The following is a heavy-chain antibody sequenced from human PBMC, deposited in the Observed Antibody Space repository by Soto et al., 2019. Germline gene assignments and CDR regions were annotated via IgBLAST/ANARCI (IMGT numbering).Heavy chain of an antibody. Sequence: ASVKVSCKASGYTFTSYGISWVRQAPGQGLEWMGWISAYNGNTNYAQKLQGRVTMTTDTSTSTAYMELRSLRSDDTAVYYCATRVGDYEGGGWFDPWGQGTLVTVSS. J-gene: IGHJ5*02. CDR3: ATRVGDYEGGGWFDP. CDR1: GYTFTSYG. V-gene: IGHV1-18*01. D-gene: IGHD4-17*01. CDR2: ISAYNGNT.